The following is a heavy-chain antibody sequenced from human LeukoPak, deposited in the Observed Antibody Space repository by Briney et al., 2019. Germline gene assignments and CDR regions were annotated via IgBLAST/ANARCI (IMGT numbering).Heavy chain of an antibody. CDR3: AREGYDSSGYPYGDY. J-gene: IGHJ4*02. CDR1: GFTFSSYA. CDR2: ISYDGSNK. V-gene: IGHV3-30-3*01. D-gene: IGHD3-22*01. Sequence: PGGSLRLSCAASGFTFSSYAMHWVRQAPGKGLEWVAVISYDGSNKYYADSVKGRFTISRENSKNTLYLQMNSLRAEDTAVYYCAREGYDSSGYPYGDYWGQGTLVTVSS.